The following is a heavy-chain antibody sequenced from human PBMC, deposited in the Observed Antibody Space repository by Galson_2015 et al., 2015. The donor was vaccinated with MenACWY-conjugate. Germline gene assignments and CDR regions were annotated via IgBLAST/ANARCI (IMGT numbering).Heavy chain of an antibody. CDR1: GFIFSTYW. Sequence: SLRLSCAASGFIFSTYWMHWVRQAPGKGLVWVSRINPGGSSTTYADSVKDRFTISRDNAKNTLYLQMNSLRPEDTAVFYCAKTRGASFYFDSWGQGTLVTV. D-gene: IGHD1-26*01. J-gene: IGHJ4*02. CDR3: AKTRGASFYFDS. CDR2: INPGGSST. V-gene: IGHV3-74*01.